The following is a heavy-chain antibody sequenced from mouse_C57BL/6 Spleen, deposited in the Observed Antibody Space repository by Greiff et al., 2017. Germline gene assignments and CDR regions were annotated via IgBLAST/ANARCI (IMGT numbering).Heavy chain of an antibody. D-gene: IGHD2-4*01. CDR1: GYTFTDYY. V-gene: IGHV1-19*01. CDR3: ARNDYDRDWYFDV. CDR2: INPYNGGT. J-gene: IGHJ1*03. Sequence: VQLQQSGPVLVKPGASVKMSCKASGYTFTDYYMNWVKQSHGKSLEWIGVINPYNGGTSYNQKFKGKATLTVDKSSSTAYMELNSLTSEDSAVYYCARNDYDRDWYFDVWGTGTTVTVA.